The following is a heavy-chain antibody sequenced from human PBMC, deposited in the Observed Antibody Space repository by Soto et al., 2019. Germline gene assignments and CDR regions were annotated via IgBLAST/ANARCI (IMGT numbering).Heavy chain of an antibody. D-gene: IGHD5-12*01. V-gene: IGHV3-9*01. CDR3: AKPSGYDGAFDI. CDR2: ISWNSGSI. Sequence: GGSLRLSCAASGFTFSSYAMSWVRQAPGKGLEWVSGISWNSGSIGYADSVKGRFTISRDNAKNSLYLQMNSLRAEDTALYYCAKPSGYDGAFDIWGQGTMVTVSS. CDR1: GFTFSSYA. J-gene: IGHJ3*02.